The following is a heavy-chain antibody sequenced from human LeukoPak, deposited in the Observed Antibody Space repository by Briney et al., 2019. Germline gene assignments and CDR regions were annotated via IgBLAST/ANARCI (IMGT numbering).Heavy chain of an antibody. CDR1: GFTFGDYV. CDR2: IRNKPYGETT. D-gene: IGHD3-10*01. CDR3: TRERAIYGSGKDFDF. V-gene: IGHV3-49*03. J-gene: IGHJ4*02. Sequence: GSLRLSCSASGFTFGDYVMSWFRQAPGKGLEWVGFIRNKPYGETTQYAAPVKGRFTISRGDSKSIAYLQMNSLQPEDTAVYFCTRERAIYGSGKDFDFWGQGTLVTVSS.